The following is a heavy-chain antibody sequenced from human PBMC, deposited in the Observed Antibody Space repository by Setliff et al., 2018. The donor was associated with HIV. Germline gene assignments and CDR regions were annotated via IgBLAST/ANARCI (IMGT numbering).Heavy chain of an antibody. CDR2: ISASATYI. V-gene: IGHV3-21*04. CDR3: AKTQTVITVYGPFDS. J-gene: IGHJ4*02. D-gene: IGHD4-4*01. CDR1: GFTFSNYS. Sequence: GGSLRLSCAASGFTFSNYSMNWVRQTPGKGLEWVSSISASATYIYYADSVKGRFTISRDNAENSLYLQMNSLRAEDTAMYYCAKTQTVITVYGPFDSWGQGTPVTVSS.